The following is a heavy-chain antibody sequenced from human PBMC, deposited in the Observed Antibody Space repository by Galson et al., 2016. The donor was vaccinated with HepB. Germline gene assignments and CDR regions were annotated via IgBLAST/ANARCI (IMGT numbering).Heavy chain of an antibody. CDR2: IYPGDSDT. V-gene: IGHV5-51*01. CDR1: GYSFTNYW. CDR3: ARHGDYSNVPYYFDY. J-gene: IGHJ4*02. D-gene: IGHD4-11*01. Sequence: QSGAEVKKPGESLKISCKSSGYSFTNYWIGWVRQMPGKGLEWMGIIYPGDSDTRYNPSFQGQVTISADKSISTAYLQWSSLKASDTAMYYCARHGDYSNVPYYFDYWGQGTLVTVSS.